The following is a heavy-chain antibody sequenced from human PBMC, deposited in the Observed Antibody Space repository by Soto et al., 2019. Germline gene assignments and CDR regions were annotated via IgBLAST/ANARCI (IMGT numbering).Heavy chain of an antibody. CDR2: IKHDGSEK. D-gene: IGHD4-4*01. Sequence: EVQLEESGGGLVQPGGSLRLSCAASGFIFNNYWMNWVRQAPGKGLEWVANIKHDGSEKYYVDSVKGRFTISRDNAKNSLYLQMNSIRAEDTAMYFCARVGPDGYSWALDHWGQGILVTVSS. J-gene: IGHJ4*02. V-gene: IGHV3-7*05. CDR3: ARVGPDGYSWALDH. CDR1: GFIFNNYW.